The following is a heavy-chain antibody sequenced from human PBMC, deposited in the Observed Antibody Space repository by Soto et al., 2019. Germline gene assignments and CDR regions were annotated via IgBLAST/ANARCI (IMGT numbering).Heavy chain of an antibody. J-gene: IGHJ6*03. Sequence: EVQLAESGGGLAPPGGSLRLSCAASGFTLSGYAMDWVRQAPGKGLGYVSGISSNGVGTYYANSVQGRFTISRDNSKNTVYLQMGSLRPEDMAVYYCARRARPDFYYMDVWGKGTTVTVSS. CDR2: ISSNGVGT. V-gene: IGHV3-64*01. CDR1: GFTLSGYA. CDR3: ARRARPDFYYMDV. D-gene: IGHD6-6*01.